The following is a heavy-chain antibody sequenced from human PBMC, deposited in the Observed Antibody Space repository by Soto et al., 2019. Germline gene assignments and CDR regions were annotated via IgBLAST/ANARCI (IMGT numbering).Heavy chain of an antibody. J-gene: IGHJ6*03. CDR3: ARGAQARPPLVADYGDSDYYYYYMDV. V-gene: IGHV3-64*01. Sequence: GGSLRLSCAASGFTFSSYAMHWVRQAPGKGLEYVSAISSNGGSTYYANSVKGRFTISRDNSKNTLYLQMGSLRAEDMAVYYCARGAQARPPLVADYGDSDYYYYYMDVWGKGTTVTVSS. D-gene: IGHD4-17*01. CDR2: ISSNGGST. CDR1: GFTFSSYA.